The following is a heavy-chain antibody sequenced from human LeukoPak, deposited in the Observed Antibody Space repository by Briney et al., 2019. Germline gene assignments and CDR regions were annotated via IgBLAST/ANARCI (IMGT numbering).Heavy chain of an antibody. CDR3: ARLLLPYYYYYMDV. V-gene: IGHV5-51*01. Sequence: GESLKISCQCPGYSFTSYWIGWVRQMPGKDLEWMGIIYPGDSDTRYSPSFQGQVTISAAKSIGTASLQWSSLQASDTAMYYCARLLLPYYYYYMDVWGKGTTVTVSS. CDR1: GYSFTSYW. J-gene: IGHJ6*03. D-gene: IGHD1-26*01. CDR2: IYPGDSDT.